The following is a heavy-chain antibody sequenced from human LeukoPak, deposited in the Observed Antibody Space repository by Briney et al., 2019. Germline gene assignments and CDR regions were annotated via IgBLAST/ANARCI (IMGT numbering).Heavy chain of an antibody. CDR3: ARVVVATEDYYFDY. CDR1: GFTFSSYW. J-gene: IGHJ4*02. D-gene: IGHD5-12*01. V-gene: IGHV3-30*03. CDR2: ISYDGSNK. Sequence: GGSLRLSCAASGFTFSSYWMSWVRQAPGKGLEWVAVISYDGSNKYYADSVKGRFTISRDNSKNTLYLQMNSLRAEDTAVYYCARVVVATEDYYFDYWGQGTLVTVSS.